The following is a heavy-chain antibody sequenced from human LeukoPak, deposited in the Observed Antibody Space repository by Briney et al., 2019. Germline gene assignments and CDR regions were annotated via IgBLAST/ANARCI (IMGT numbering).Heavy chain of an antibody. CDR3: ARALDEGARFDY. V-gene: IGHV3-48*01. Sequence: PGGSLRLSCAASGFIFSSYSMNWVRQAPGKGLEWVSYISSSSSSIYYADSVKGRFTISRDNSKNTLYLQMNSLRAEDTAVYYCARALDEGARFDYWGQGTLVTVSS. J-gene: IGHJ4*02. CDR2: ISSSSSSI. CDR1: GFIFSSYS.